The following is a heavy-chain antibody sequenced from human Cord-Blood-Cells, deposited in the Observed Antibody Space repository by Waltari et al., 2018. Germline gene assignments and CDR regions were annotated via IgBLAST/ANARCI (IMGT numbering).Heavy chain of an antibody. CDR1: GGSIGSSSSY. CDR2: IYYSGST. J-gene: IGHJ4*02. V-gene: IGHV4-39*01. CDR3: ARLRDNRFVDY. Sequence: QLQLQESGPGLVTPSEPLSLPCTVSGGSIGSSSSYWGRIRQPPGKGLEWIGSIYYSGSTYYNPSLKSRVTISVDTSKNQFSLKLSSVTAADTAVYYCARLRDNRFVDYWGQGTLVTVSS. D-gene: IGHD1-1*01.